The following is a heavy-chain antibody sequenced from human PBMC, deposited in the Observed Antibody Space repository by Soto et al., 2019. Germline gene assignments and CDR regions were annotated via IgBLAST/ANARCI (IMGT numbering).Heavy chain of an antibody. CDR3: ARSYTLMVAALGE. V-gene: IGHV4-61*01. CDR1: GGSVNSGTYY. Sequence: HVQLQESGPGLVKPSETLSLTCTVSGGSVNSGTYYWNWIRQPPGKGLEWLGYIFYSGNTNYKPSVRSRVTISVDTPRNQFSLKLSSVTAADTAVYYCARSYTLMVAALGEWGQGTLVTVSS. CDR2: IFYSGNT. D-gene: IGHD3-16*01. J-gene: IGHJ1*01.